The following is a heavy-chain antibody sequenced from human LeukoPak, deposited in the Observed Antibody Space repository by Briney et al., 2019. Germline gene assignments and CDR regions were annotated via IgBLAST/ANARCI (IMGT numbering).Heavy chain of an antibody. Sequence: GGSLRLSCAASGFTFSSYEMNWVRQAPGKGLEWVSYISSSGSTIYYADSVKGRFTISRDNAKNSLYLQMNSLRAEDTAVYYCARDRRGNDYDFWSGYYLDAWGQGTTVTVSS. V-gene: IGHV3-48*03. D-gene: IGHD3-3*01. CDR3: ARDRRGNDYDFWSGYYLDA. CDR2: ISSSGSTI. CDR1: GFTFSSYE. J-gene: IGHJ6*02.